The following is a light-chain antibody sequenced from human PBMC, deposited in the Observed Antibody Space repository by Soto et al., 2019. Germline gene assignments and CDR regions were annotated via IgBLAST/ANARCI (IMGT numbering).Light chain of an antibody. J-gene: IGKJ2*01. V-gene: IGKV3-11*01. CDR1: QSVTTS. Sequence: IALTQSPGTLSLSPGERATLSCRASQSVTTSLAWYQQKPGQAPRLLIYDVSNRATGIPARFIGSGSGTDFTLTISSPEPEDFASYYCQHPGTFGQGTKLEIK. CDR2: DVS. CDR3: QHPGT.